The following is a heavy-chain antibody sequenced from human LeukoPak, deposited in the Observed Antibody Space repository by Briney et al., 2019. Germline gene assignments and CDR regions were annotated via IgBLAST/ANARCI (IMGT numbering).Heavy chain of an antibody. CDR2: ISGSGGST. J-gene: IGHJ4*02. V-gene: IGHV3-23*01. Sequence: GGSLRLSGAASGFTFSSYAMSWVRQAPGKELEWVSAISGSGGSTYYADSVKGRFTISRDNSKNTLYLQMNSLRAEDTAVYYCAKVKGFGVFDYWGQGTLVTVSS. CDR3: AKVKGFGVFDY. CDR1: GFTFSSYA. D-gene: IGHD3-10*01.